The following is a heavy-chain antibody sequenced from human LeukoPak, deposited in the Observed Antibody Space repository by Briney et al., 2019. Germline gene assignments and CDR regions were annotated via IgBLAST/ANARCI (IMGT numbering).Heavy chain of an antibody. J-gene: IGHJ4*02. D-gene: IGHD2-15*01. Sequence: SETLSLTHTVSGDSHRRSYRRWIPHPPAGTREGGGYIYYSGSANYNPSLKDRVSMSVDTSKNQLSLRLSSVTAAETAVYYCARERGGQRSGQFDQWGQGILVTVSS. V-gene: IGHV4-59*01. CDR1: GDSHRRSY. CDR3: ARERGGQRSGQFDQ. CDR2: IYYSGSA.